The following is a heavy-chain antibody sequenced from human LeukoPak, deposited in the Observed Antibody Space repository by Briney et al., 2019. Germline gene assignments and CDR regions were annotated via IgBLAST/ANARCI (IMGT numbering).Heavy chain of an antibody. V-gene: IGHV3-23*01. J-gene: IGHJ4*02. CDR3: AKRPLDVSCFDS. Sequence: GGSLRLSCAASGFTFSSYVMSWVRQGPGKGLEWVSTIGATSGRTYYPDSVKGRFTISRDNSKNTLSLEMNSLRAEDTAVYYCAKRPLDVSCFDSWGQGALVTVSS. CDR1: GFTFSSYV. D-gene: IGHD3-10*02. CDR2: IGATSGRT.